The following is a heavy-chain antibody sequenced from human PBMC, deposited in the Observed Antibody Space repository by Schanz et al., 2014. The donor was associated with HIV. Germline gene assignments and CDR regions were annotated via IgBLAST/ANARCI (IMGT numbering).Heavy chain of an antibody. Sequence: QVQLVESGGGVVQPGRSLRLSCAASRFTFSSYGMHWVRQAPGKGLEWVAIISYDGNNKYYADSLKGRFTISRDNSKNTLYLQMNRLRAEDTAVYYCAKGSVATSYGWFDPWGQGTLVTVSS. CDR1: RFTFSSYG. J-gene: IGHJ5*02. CDR3: AKGSVATSYGWFDP. V-gene: IGHV3-30*18. CDR2: ISYDGNNK. D-gene: IGHD5-12*01.